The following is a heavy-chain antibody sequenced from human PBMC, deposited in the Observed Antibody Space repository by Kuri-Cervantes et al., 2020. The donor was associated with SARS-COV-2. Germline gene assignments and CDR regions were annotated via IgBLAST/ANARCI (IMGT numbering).Heavy chain of an antibody. J-gene: IGHJ4*02. CDR1: GFAFSSYW. D-gene: IGHD6-6*01. Sequence: GESLKISCAASGFAFSSYWMSWVRQAPGKGLEWVANIKQDGSERYYVDSVKGRFTISRDNVKNSLYLQMNSLRAEDTAVYYCARDQGWAPGSSDYFDYWGQGTLVTVSS. CDR3: ARDQGWAPGSSDYFDY. V-gene: IGHV3-7*01. CDR2: IKQDGSER.